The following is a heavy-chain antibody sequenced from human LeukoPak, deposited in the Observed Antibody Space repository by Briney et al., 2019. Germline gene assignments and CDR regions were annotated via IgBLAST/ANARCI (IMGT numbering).Heavy chain of an antibody. J-gene: IGHJ3*02. CDR3: ARDALRDGAFDI. CDR1: GFTFSSYH. V-gene: IGHV3-21*04. CDR2: ISSSSVYT. Sequence: GGSLRLSCKASGFTFSSYHMNWVRQAPGKGLEWVSSISSSSVYTHYADSVKGRITISRDNGKDSLYLQMNSLTAEDTALYYCARDALRDGAFDIWGQGTMVTVSS.